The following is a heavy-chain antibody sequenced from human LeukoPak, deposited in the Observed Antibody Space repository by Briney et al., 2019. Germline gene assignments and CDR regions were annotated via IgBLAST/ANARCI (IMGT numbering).Heavy chain of an antibody. V-gene: IGHV3-30*03. Sequence: PGGSLRLSCAASGFTFSSYWMSWVRQAPGKGLEWVAVISYDGSNKYYADSVKGRFTISRDNAKNSLYLQMNSLRAEDTAVYYCAREFYGSGMVPYNWFDPWGQGTLVTVSS. CDR1: GFTFSSYW. J-gene: IGHJ5*02. CDR2: ISYDGSNK. CDR3: AREFYGSGMVPYNWFDP. D-gene: IGHD3-10*01.